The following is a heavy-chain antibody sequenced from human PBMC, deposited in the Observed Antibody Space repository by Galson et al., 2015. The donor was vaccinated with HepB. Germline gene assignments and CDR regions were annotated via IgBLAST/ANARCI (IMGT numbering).Heavy chain of an antibody. CDR3: ASGRGGPSFSMDY. CDR1: GHTFTSYS. J-gene: IGHJ4*02. Sequence: SVKVSCKAYGHTFTSYSIHWVRQAPGQGLESMGIINPSDGSTSYTQKFQGRFTMTRDTPTSTVYMDLSSLRSEDTAVYYCASGRGGPSFSMDYWGQGSLVTVSS. CDR2: INPSDGST. V-gene: IGHV1-46*01. D-gene: IGHD2-15*01.